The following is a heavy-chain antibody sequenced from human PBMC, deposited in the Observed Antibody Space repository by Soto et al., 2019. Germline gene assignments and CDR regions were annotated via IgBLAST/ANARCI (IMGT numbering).Heavy chain of an antibody. CDR2: IYYNGNT. Sequence: SETLSLTCSVSGGSISNHYWSWIRQPPGKGLEWIGYIYYNGNTNYNPSLKSRVTMSVDTSRNQISLKLTTVTAADTAVYYCTRANWYSEYWGQRTLVTVSS. V-gene: IGHV4-59*11. D-gene: IGHD7-27*01. J-gene: IGHJ4*02. CDR1: GGSISNHY. CDR3: TRANWYSEY.